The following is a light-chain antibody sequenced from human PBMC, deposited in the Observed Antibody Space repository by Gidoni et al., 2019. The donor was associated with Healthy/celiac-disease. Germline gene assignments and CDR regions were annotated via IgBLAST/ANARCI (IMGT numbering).Light chain of an antibody. CDR3: QQRSNWPGLT. CDR2: YAS. J-gene: IGKJ4*01. V-gene: IGKV3-11*01. CDR1: QSVSSY. Sequence: IVFTQSPATLSLSPGERATLSCRASQSVSSYLAWYQQKPGQAPSLLIYYASNSATGIPARFSGSGSGTDFTLTISSREPEDVAAYYCQQRSNWPGLTFXGXTKVEIK.